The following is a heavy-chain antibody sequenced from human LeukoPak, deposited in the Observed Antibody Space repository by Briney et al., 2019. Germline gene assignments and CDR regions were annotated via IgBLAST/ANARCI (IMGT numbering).Heavy chain of an antibody. V-gene: IGHV3-49*03. D-gene: IGHD3-10*01. CDR1: GFTFGDYA. Sequence: RSLRLSCIASGFTFGDYATSWFRQAPGKGLEWVGFIRSKGFGGTTDYAASVKGRFTISRDDSKNIASLQMNSLKAEDAAVYYCARSKLLDFWGQGTLVTVSS. CDR2: IRSKGFGGTT. J-gene: IGHJ4*02. CDR3: ARSKLLDF.